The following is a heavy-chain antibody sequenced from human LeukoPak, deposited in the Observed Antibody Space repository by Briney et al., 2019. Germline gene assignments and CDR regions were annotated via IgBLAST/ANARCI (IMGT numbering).Heavy chain of an antibody. CDR3: ALIGDHAWFDP. J-gene: IGHJ5*02. V-gene: IGHV1-2*02. D-gene: IGHD3-10*01. CDR1: GYTFRGYY. CDR2: INPNSGGT. Sequence: ASVTVSCKASGYTFRGYYIFWVRRAPGQGLEWMGWINPNSGGTNYAPEFQGRLTMTRDTSITTAYMELSTLRSDDTAVYYCALIGDHAWFDPWGQGTLVTVSS.